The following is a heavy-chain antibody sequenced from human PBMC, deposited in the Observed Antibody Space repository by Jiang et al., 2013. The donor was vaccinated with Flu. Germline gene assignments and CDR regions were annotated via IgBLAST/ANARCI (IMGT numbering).Heavy chain of an antibody. Sequence: GAEVKKPGASVKVSCKASGYTFTNYGISWVRQAPGQGLEWMGGIIPIFGTANYAQKFQGRVTITADESTSTAYMELSSLRSEDTAVYYCAREYCSGGSCYSLDYWGQGTLVTVSS. V-gene: IGHV1-69*13. CDR2: IIPIFGTA. CDR1: GYTFTNYG. CDR3: AREYCSGGSCYSLDY. J-gene: IGHJ4*02. D-gene: IGHD2-15*01.